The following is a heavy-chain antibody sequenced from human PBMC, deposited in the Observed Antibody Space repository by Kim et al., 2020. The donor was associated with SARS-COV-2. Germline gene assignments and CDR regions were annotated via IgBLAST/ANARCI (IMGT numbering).Heavy chain of an antibody. J-gene: IGHJ4*02. V-gene: IGHV3-53*01. Sequence: YADSVKGRFTISRDNSKSTLYLQMSSLRGEDTARYYCASLTEELLVGGGYWGQGTLVTVSS. D-gene: IGHD2-15*01. CDR3: ASLTEELLVGGGY.